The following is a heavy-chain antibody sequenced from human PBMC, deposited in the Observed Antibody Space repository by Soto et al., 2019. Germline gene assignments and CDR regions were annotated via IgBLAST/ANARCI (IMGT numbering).Heavy chain of an antibody. CDR1: GGTFSSYA. CDR2: IIPIFGTA. J-gene: IGHJ6*02. Sequence: ASVKVSCKASGGTFSSYAISWVRQAPGQGLEWMGGIIPIFGTANYAQKFQGRVTITADGSTSTAYMELSSLRSEDTAVYYCASAAPADIVDYGMDVWGQGTTVTVSS. D-gene: IGHD2-2*02. V-gene: IGHV1-69*13. CDR3: ASAAPADIVDYGMDV.